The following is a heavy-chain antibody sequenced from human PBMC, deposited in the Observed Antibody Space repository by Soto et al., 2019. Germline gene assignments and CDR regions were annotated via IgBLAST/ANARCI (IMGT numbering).Heavy chain of an antibody. Sequence: PSETLSLTCAVSGYSISSGYYWGWIRQPPGKGLEWIGSIYHSGSTYYNPSLKSRVTISVDTSKNQFSLKLSSVTAADTAVYYCARDFYDRGFDYWGQGTLVTVSS. CDR3: ARDFYDRGFDY. J-gene: IGHJ4*02. CDR2: IYHSGST. CDR1: GYSISSGYY. V-gene: IGHV4-38-2*02. D-gene: IGHD3-22*01.